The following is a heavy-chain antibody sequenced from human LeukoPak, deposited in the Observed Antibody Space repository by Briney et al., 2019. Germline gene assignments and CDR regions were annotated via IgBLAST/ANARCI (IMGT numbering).Heavy chain of an antibody. J-gene: IGHJ4*02. Sequence: GGSLRLSCAVSGFTFSSYAMSWVRQAPGKGLEWVSSISANGHFTYYADSVKGRVTISRDNSQKTLYLQMNSLRAEDTAIYYCAKSEGVATMAIFDYWGQGTRVTVSS. CDR3: AKSEGVATMAIFDY. CDR2: ISANGHFT. D-gene: IGHD3-10*01. V-gene: IGHV3-23*01. CDR1: GFTFSSYA.